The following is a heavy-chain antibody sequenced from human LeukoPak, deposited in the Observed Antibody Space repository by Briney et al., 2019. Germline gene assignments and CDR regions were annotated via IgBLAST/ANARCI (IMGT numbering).Heavy chain of an antibody. CDR3: AKDLSGSYGY. Sequence: GGSLRLSCAASGFTLSSFAMSWVRQAPGKGLEWVSAIVGSGASTYYADSVKGRFTISRDNSKNTLYLQMNSLRAEDTAVYYCAKDLSGSYGYWGQGTLVTVSS. CDR2: IVGSGAST. D-gene: IGHD1-26*01. CDR1: GFTLSSFA. V-gene: IGHV3-23*01. J-gene: IGHJ4*02.